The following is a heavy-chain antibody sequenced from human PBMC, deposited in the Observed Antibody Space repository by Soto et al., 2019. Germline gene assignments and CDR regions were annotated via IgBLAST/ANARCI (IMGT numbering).Heavy chain of an antibody. CDR3: TTPPPPRFLEWSYYYYGMDV. CDR2: IKSKTDGGTT. Sequence: EVQLVESGGGLVKPGGSLRLSCAASGFTFSNAWMNWVRQAPGKGLEWVGRIKSKTDGGTTDYAAPVKGRFTISRDDSKNTLYLQMNSLKTEDTAVYYCTTPPPPRFLEWSYYYYGMDVWGQGTTVTVSS. CDR1: GFTFSNAW. J-gene: IGHJ6*02. D-gene: IGHD3-3*01. V-gene: IGHV3-15*07.